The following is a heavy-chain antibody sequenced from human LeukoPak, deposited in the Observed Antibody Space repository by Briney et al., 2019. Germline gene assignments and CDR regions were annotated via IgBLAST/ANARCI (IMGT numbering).Heavy chain of an antibody. J-gene: IGHJ6*03. Sequence: SETLSLTCTVSGGSISSYYWSWIRQPPGKGLEWIGYIYYSGSTNYNPSLKSRVTISVDTSKNQFSLKLSSVTAADTAVYYCAGVATIVVNYYYMDVWGKGTTVTASS. V-gene: IGHV4-59*08. CDR3: AGVATIVVNYYYMDV. D-gene: IGHD5-12*01. CDR2: IYYSGST. CDR1: GGSISSYY.